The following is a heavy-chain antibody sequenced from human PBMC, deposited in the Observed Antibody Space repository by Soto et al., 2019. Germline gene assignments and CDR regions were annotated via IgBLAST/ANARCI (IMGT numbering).Heavy chain of an antibody. V-gene: IGHV4-31*03. Sequence: SETLSLTCTVSGGSISSGGYYWSWIRQHPGKGLEWIGYIYYSGSTYYNPSLKSRVTISVDTSKTQSSLRLSSVTAADTAVYYCARGLAAGNVWFDPWGQGTLVTVSS. CDR2: IYYSGST. J-gene: IGHJ5*02. CDR1: GGSISSGGYY. CDR3: ARGLAAGNVWFDP. D-gene: IGHD6-13*01.